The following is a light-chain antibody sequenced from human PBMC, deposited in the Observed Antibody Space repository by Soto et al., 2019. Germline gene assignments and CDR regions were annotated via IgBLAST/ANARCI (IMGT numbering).Light chain of an antibody. J-gene: IGLJ2*01. CDR3: SSYAGSDNSVI. Sequence: QSALTQPPSASGSPGQSVTISCTGTSSDVGGHDFVSWYQHHPDKAPKLLIYEVTKRPSGVPDRFSASKSGNTASLTVSGLQADDEGDYYCSSYAGSDNSVIFGGGTKVTVL. V-gene: IGLV2-8*01. CDR1: SSDVGGHDF. CDR2: EVT.